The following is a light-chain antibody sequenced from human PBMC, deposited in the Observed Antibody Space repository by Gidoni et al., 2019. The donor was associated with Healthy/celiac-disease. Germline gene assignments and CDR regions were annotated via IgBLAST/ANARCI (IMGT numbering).Light chain of an antibody. V-gene: IGKV1-33*01. CDR2: DAS. Sequence: DIQMTQSPSSLSASVGDSVTITCQASQDISNYLNWYQQKPGKAPKLLIYDASNLETGVPSRFSGSGSGTDFTFTISSLQPEDIATYYCQQYENLPPTFGGGTKVEIK. CDR1: QDISNY. CDR3: QQYENLPPT. J-gene: IGKJ4*01.